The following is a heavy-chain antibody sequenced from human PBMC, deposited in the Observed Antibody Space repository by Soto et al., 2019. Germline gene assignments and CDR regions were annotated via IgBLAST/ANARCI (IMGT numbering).Heavy chain of an antibody. J-gene: IGHJ3*02. CDR3: ARGSTPGPRDSSSYYYIGAFDI. CDR2: INPNSGGT. CDR1: GYTFTAYY. Sequence: ASVKVSCKXSGYTFTAYYIHWVRQAPGQGLEWMGWINPNSGGTSYAQTFQGRVAMTTDTSSSTVYMELSRLRSDDTAVYYCARGSTPGPRDSSSYYYIGAFDIWGQGTMVTVSS. V-gene: IGHV1-2*02. D-gene: IGHD3-22*01.